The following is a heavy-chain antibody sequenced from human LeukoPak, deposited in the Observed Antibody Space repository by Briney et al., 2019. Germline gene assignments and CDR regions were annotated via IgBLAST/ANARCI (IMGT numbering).Heavy chain of an antibody. V-gene: IGHV4-34*01. J-gene: IGHJ4*02. D-gene: IGHD2-8*01. CDR2: INHSGST. Sequence: TSETLSLTCAVYGGSFSGYYWSWIRQPPGKGLEWIGEINHSGSTNYNPSLKSRVTISVDTSKNQFSLKLSSVTAADTAVYYCASPYCTNGVCYIAYWGQGTLVTVSS. CDR1: GGSFSGYY. CDR3: ASPYCTNGVCYIAY.